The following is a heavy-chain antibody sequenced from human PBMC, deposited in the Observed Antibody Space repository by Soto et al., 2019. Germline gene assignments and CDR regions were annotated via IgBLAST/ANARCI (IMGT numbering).Heavy chain of an antibody. CDR3: VKGSVAAAGIDY. D-gene: IGHD6-13*01. CDR2: ISSNGGST. J-gene: IGHJ4*02. Sequence: GASLKISCSASGFTFSSYAMHWVRQAPGKGLEYVSAISSNGGSTYYADSVKGRFTISRDNSKNTLYLQMSSLRAEDTAVYYGVKGSVAAAGIDYWGQGTLVTVSS. CDR1: GFTFSSYA. V-gene: IGHV3-64D*09.